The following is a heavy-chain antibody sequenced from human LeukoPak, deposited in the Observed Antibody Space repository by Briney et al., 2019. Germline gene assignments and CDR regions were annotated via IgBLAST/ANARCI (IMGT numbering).Heavy chain of an antibody. J-gene: IGHJ4*02. CDR3: ATDREGDPSAYYLV. CDR1: GFTLSGYA. V-gene: IGHV3-23*01. CDR2: ISDNGGRT. Sequence: GGSLRLSCAASGFTLSGYAMSWVRQAPGKGLEWVSTISDNGGRTYYADSVKGRFTISRDNSKNTLFLQMNSLRAGDSAVYYCATDREGDPSAYYLVGGQGTLITVSS. D-gene: IGHD3-22*01.